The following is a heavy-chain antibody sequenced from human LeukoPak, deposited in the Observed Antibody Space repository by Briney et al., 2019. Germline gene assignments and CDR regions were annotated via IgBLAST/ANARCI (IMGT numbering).Heavy chain of an antibody. CDR3: ARYVGSSGYYLERPYFDY. CDR1: GYTFTSYG. Sequence: ASVKVSCKASGYTFTSYGISWVRQAPGQGLEWMGWINPNSGGTNYAQKFQGRVTMTRDTSISTAYMELSRLRSDDTAVYYCARYVGSSGYYLERPYFDYWGQGTLVTVSS. J-gene: IGHJ4*02. D-gene: IGHD3-22*01. CDR2: INPNSGGT. V-gene: IGHV1-2*02.